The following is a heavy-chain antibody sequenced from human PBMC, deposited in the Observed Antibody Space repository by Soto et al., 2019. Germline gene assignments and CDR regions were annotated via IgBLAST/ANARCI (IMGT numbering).Heavy chain of an antibody. D-gene: IGHD3-16*01. V-gene: IGHV4-59*01. J-gene: IGHJ3*02. CDR1: GGSISNFY. CDR2: IYYSGST. Sequence: SETLSLTCTVSGGSISNFYWSWIRQPPGKGLEWIGYIYYSGSTNYNPSLKSRVTISVDTSKNQFSLKLSSVTAADTDVYYCARETYNAFDIWGQGTMVTVSS. CDR3: ARETYNAFDI.